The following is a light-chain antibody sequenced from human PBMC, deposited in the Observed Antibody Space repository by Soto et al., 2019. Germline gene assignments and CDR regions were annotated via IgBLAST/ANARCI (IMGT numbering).Light chain of an antibody. CDR1: SSDVGAYNY. CDR2: EIS. CDR3: RSYTTSGTAV. V-gene: IGLV2-14*01. J-gene: IGLJ3*02. Sequence: QSVLTQPASVSGSPGQSITISCTGTSSDVGAYNYLPWYQQLPGKAPRVIIYEISNRPSGVPDRFSGSKSGNTASLTISGLQAEDEADYFCRSYTTSGTAVFGGGTQLTVL.